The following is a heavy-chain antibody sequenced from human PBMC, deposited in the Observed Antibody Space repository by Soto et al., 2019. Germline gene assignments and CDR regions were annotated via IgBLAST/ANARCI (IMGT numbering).Heavy chain of an antibody. Sequence: PSETLSLTCTVSGGSISSGGYYWSWIRQHPGKGLEGIGYIDYSGRTYYNPSLKSRVTISVDTSKNKFSLKLSSVTAADTAVYYCAREGTYYYDRSGYDFWGQGTLVTVSS. CDR1: GGSISSGGYY. D-gene: IGHD3-22*01. J-gene: IGHJ4*02. V-gene: IGHV4-31*03. CDR2: IDYSGRT. CDR3: AREGTYYYDRSGYDF.